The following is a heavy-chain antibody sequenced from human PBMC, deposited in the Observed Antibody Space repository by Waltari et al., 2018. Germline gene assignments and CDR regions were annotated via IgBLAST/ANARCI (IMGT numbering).Heavy chain of an antibody. Sequence: QVQLQESGPGLVKPSETLSLTCTVPGYSISSGYYWGWIRQPPGKGLEWIGSIYHSGSTYYNPSLKSRVTISVDTSKNQFSLKLSSVTAADTAVYYCAREGFRVRGVGWFDPWGQGTLVTVSS. J-gene: IGHJ5*02. V-gene: IGHV4-38-2*02. CDR2: IYHSGST. CDR3: AREGFRVRGVGWFDP. CDR1: GYSISSGYY. D-gene: IGHD3-10*01.